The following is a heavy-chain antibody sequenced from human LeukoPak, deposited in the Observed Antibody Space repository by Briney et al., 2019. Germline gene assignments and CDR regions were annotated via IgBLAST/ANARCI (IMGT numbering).Heavy chain of an antibody. CDR3: AKPSRGIADMDV. CDR1: GFTFSSYA. D-gene: IGHD6-13*01. V-gene: IGHV3-23*01. Sequence: PGGSLRLSCAASGFTFSSYAMSWVRQPPGKGLEWVSGISGSGGTTYYADSVKGRFTISRDNSKNTLYLQMNSLRAEDTAVYYCAKPSRGIADMDVWGKGTAVTISS. J-gene: IGHJ6*03. CDR2: ISGSGGTT.